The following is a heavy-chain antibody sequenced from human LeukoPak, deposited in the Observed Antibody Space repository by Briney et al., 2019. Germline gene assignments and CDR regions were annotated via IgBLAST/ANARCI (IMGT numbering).Heavy chain of an antibody. CDR1: GGSISGYY. CDR3: ARVLGYCSRISCYSGWFDP. CDR2: IYASGST. V-gene: IGHV4-4*07. D-gene: IGHD2-2*01. J-gene: IGHJ5*02. Sequence: SETLSPTCTVSGGSISGYYWSWIRQAAGKGLEWVGRIYASGSTNYNPSLKSRVTMSVDTSKNQFSLKLSSVTDADTAVYYCARVLGYCSRISCYSGWFDPWGQGTLVTVSS.